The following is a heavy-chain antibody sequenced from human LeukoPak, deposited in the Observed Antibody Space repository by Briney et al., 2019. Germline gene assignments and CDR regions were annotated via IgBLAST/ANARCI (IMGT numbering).Heavy chain of an antibody. D-gene: IGHD1-26*01. V-gene: IGHV3-9*01. CDR3: AKDMRPLVGATLFHY. CDR1: GFPFDDYA. Sequence: GGSLRLSCAASGFPFDDYAMHWVRQAPGKGLEWVSGISWNSGSIGYADSVKGRFTISRDNAKNSLYLQMNSLRAEDTALYYCAKDMRPLVGATLFHYWGQGTLVTVSS. J-gene: IGHJ4*02. CDR2: ISWNSGSI.